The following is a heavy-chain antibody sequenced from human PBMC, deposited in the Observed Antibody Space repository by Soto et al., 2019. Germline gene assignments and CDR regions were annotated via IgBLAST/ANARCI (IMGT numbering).Heavy chain of an antibody. D-gene: IGHD3-10*01. J-gene: IGHJ4*02. CDR3: TVWGSGNDFGAA. V-gene: IGHV3-72*01. CDR2: SKNKADSYTT. Sequence: EVQLVESGGGLVQPGGSLRLSCAASGFTFSDHYMDWVRQAPGKGLEWVGRSKNKADSYTTEYAASVNGRFTISRDGSKNSLFLQMNSRKTEDTAVYYCTVWGSGNDFGAAWGQGILVTVSS. CDR1: GFTFSDHY.